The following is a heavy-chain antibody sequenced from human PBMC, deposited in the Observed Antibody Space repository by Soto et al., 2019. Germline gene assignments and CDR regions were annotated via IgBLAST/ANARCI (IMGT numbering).Heavy chain of an antibody. J-gene: IGHJ6*02. Sequence: RQPPGKGLEWIGSIFYSGSTYYNPSLKSRVTISVDTSKNQFSLKLSSVTAADTAVYYCARRGSSLQMYHYCRDVWGPGTTVTV. CDR2: IFYSGST. D-gene: IGHD6-13*01. CDR3: ARRGSSLQMYHYCRDV. V-gene: IGHV4-39*01.